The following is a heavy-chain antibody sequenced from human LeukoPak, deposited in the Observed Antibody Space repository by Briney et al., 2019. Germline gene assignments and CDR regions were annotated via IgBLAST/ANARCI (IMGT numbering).Heavy chain of an antibody. J-gene: IGHJ4*02. V-gene: IGHV3-48*01. CDR3: ARARNDILTGVY. CDR2: ISSSSDTT. Sequence: GGSLRLSCAASGFTFGPYTMNWVRQAPGKGLEWVSYISSSSDTTYYADSVKGRFTISRDNSKNTLYLQMNSLRAEDTAVYYCARARNDILTGVYWGQGTLVTVSS. CDR1: GFTFGPYT. D-gene: IGHD3-9*01.